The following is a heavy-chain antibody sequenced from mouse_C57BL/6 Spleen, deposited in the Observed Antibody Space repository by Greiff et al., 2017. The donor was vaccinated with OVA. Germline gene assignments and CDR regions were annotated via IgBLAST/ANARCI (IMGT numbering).Heavy chain of an antibody. CDR3: ATHYGSGYFDV. CDR2: INPNNGGT. J-gene: IGHJ1*03. Sequence: EVQLQQSGPELVKPGASVKISCKASGYTFTDYYMNWVKQSHGKSLEWIVDINPNNGGTSYNQKFKGKATLTVDKSSSTAYMELRSLTSEDSAVYYCATHYGSGYFDVWGTGTTVTVSS. V-gene: IGHV1-26*01. D-gene: IGHD1-1*01. CDR1: GYTFTDYY.